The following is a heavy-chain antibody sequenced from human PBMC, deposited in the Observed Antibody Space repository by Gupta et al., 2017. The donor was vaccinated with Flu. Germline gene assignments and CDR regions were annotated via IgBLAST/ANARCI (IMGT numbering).Heavy chain of an antibody. CDR3: ARGYNWDFDY. J-gene: IGHJ4*02. CDR1: GYSISSGYY. CDR2: IFHHEIT. V-gene: IGHV4-38-2*01. Sequence: VQLQESGPGLVKPSETLSLTCDVSGYSISSGYYWGWLIASIFHHEITYHNTSLRGRLSMSVDPSKLQFSLKLSAVTAADSGVYYCARGYNWDFDYWGQGTLVTVSS. D-gene: IGHD1-20*01.